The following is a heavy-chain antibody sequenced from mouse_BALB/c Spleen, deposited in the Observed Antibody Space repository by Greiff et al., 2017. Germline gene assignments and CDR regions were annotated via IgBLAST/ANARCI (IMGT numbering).Heavy chain of an antibody. D-gene: IGHD2-10*02. CDR3: TRWEYGNLAFDY. V-gene: IGHV1S127*01. J-gene: IGHJ2*01. CDR2: IDPSDSYT. Sequence: QVQLKQPGAELVKPGASVKMSCKASGYTFTSYWMHWVKQRPGQGLEWIGVIDPSDSYTSYNQKFKGKATLTVDTSSSTAYMQLSSLTSEDSAVYYCTRWEYGNLAFDYWGQGTTLTVSS. CDR1: GYTFTSYW.